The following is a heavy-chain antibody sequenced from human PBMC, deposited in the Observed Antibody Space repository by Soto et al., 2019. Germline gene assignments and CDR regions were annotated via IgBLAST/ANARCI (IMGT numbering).Heavy chain of an antibody. CDR3: AREGGGDYVWGSYRSRWFDP. V-gene: IGHV1-69*01. CDR2: IIPIFGTA. D-gene: IGHD3-16*02. Sequence: QVQLVQSGAEVKKPGSSVKVSCKASGGTFSSYAISWVRQAPGQGLEWMGGIIPIFGTANYAQKFQGRVTSTADESTSTAYMEVSSLRSEDTAVYYCAREGGGDYVWGSYRSRWFDPWGQGTLVTVSS. J-gene: IGHJ5*02. CDR1: GGTFSSYA.